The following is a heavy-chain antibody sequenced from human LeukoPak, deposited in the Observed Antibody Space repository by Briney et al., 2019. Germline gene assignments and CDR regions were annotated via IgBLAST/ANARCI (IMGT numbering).Heavy chain of an antibody. CDR2: ISSSGSTI. V-gene: IGHV3-48*03. CDR3: ARSIPAGNRR. J-gene: IGHJ4*02. CDR1: GFTFSTYE. D-gene: IGHD2-2*01. Sequence: GGSLRLSCAASGFTFSTYEMNWVRQAPGKGLEWVSYISSSGSTIDYADSVEGRFTTSRDNAKNSLYLQMNSLRAEDTAVYYCARSIPAGNRRWGQGTLVTVSS.